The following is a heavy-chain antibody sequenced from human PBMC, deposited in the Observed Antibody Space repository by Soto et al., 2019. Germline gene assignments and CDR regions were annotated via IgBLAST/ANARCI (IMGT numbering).Heavy chain of an antibody. D-gene: IGHD2-15*01. CDR3: ARGPSGGFSTWFDP. CDR1: GYTFARFA. CDR2: INAGNGIT. Sequence: ASVKVSCKTSGYTFARFAIHWVRQAPGQSLEWMGWINAGNGITKVSQSFHDRLTITTDTSADTSYMELNSLRCEDTATYYCARGPSGGFSTWFDPWGQGTLVTVSS. V-gene: IGHV1-3*01. J-gene: IGHJ5*02.